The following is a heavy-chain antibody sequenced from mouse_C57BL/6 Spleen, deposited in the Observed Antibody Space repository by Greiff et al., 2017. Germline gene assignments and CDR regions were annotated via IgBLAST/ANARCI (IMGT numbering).Heavy chain of an antibody. D-gene: IGHD2-4*01. CDR1: GYTFTDYN. J-gene: IGHJ4*01. Sequence: EVKLVESGPELVKPGASVKMSCKASGYTFTDYNMHWVKQSHGKSLEWIGYINPNNGGTSYNQKFKGKATLTVNKSSSTAYMELRSLTSEDSAVYYCASVDYDKRELYYAMDYWGQGTSVTVSS. CDR3: ASVDYDKRELYYAMDY. V-gene: IGHV1-22*01. CDR2: INPNNGGT.